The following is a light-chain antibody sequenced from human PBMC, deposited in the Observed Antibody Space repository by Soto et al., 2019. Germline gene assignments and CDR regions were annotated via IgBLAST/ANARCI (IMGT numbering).Light chain of an antibody. CDR3: QQDNSFPWT. V-gene: IGKV1-9*01. Sequence: DIQLTQSPSFLSASVGDRVTITCRASQGISSYLAWYQQKPGKAPKLLIYAASSLQSGVPSRFSGSGSGTDFTLTISSLQPEDFATYYCQQDNSFPWTFGQGTKVDIK. J-gene: IGKJ1*01. CDR2: AAS. CDR1: QGISSY.